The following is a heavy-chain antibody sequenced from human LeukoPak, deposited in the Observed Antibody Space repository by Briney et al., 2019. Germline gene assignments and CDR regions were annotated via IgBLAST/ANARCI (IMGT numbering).Heavy chain of an antibody. V-gene: IGHV1-69*04. CDR1: GGTFSSYA. Sequence: SVKVSCKASGGTFSSYAISWVRQAPGQGLEWMGRIIPILGIANYAQKFQGRVTITADKSTSTAYMELSSLRSEDTAVYYCARDGYCSGGSCYPYYYYYGMDVWGQGTTVTVSS. J-gene: IGHJ6*02. D-gene: IGHD2-15*01. CDR3: ARDGYCSGGSCYPYYYYYGMDV. CDR2: IIPILGIA.